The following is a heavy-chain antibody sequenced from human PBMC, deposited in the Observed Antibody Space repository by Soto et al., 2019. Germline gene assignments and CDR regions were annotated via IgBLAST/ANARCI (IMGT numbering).Heavy chain of an antibody. CDR3: ARRGSGSYER. D-gene: IGHD3-10*01. CDR1: GCSISSGGYY. V-gene: IGHV4-31*03. J-gene: IGHJ4*02. Sequence: QVQLQESGPGLVKPSQTLSLTCTVSGCSISSGGYYWSWIRQHPGKGLERIGSIYYSGSTYYNPSLNSRVTISVDTSKNQSSLKLSSVTAADTAVYYCARRGSGSYERWGQGTLVTVSS. CDR2: IYYSGST.